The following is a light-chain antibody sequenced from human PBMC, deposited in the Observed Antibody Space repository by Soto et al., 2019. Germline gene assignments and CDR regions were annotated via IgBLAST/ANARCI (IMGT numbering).Light chain of an antibody. Sequence: DVQMTQSPSSLSASVGDRVTITCRSSQSISNYLNWYQQNPGKPPRVLIYGATNVQSGVPSRLSGSRSGTDFTLTISNLRLEDFATYYCHQTYSPPLTFGQGTRL. V-gene: IGKV1-39*01. CDR3: HQTYSPPLT. CDR1: QSISNY. CDR2: GAT. J-gene: IGKJ5*01.